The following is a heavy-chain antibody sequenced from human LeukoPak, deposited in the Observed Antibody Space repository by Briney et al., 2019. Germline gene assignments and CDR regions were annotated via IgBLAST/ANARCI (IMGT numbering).Heavy chain of an antibody. CDR2: ISYDGSNK. Sequence: GGSLRLSCAASGFTFSSYAMHWVRQAPGKGLEWVAVISYDGSNKYYADSVKGRFTISRDNSKNTLYLQMNSLRAEDTAVYYCARGQLVRSYYYYYYYMDVWGKGTTVTVSS. CDR3: ARGQLVRSYYYYYYYMDV. V-gene: IGHV3-30*04. CDR1: GFTFSSYA. D-gene: IGHD6-13*01. J-gene: IGHJ6*03.